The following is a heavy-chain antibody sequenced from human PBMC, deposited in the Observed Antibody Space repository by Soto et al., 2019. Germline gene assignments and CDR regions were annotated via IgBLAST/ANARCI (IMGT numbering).Heavy chain of an antibody. D-gene: IGHD3-3*01. Sequence: SETLSLTFTVSCGSISSGGYYWSWIRQHPGKGLEWIGYIYYSGSTYYNPSLKSRVTISVDTSKNQFSLKLSSVTAADTAVYYCARVNRGHSRSYYDFWSGYYGYWGQGTLVTVSS. CDR3: ARVNRGHSRSYYDFWSGYYGY. J-gene: IGHJ4*02. V-gene: IGHV4-31*03. CDR1: CGSISSGGYY. CDR2: IYYSGST.